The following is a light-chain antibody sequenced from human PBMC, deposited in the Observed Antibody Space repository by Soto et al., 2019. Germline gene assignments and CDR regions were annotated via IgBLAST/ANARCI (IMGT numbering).Light chain of an antibody. J-gene: IGKJ1*01. Sequence: VLTLSPCTLSLTHRERATLSCRASQSVTTQLAWYQQKPGQAPRLIIHGASSRATGVPDRITGSGSGTDFTLTISRLEPEDFAVYHCQQYGRSPTTFGQGTKVDIK. V-gene: IGKV3-20*01. CDR3: QQYGRSPTT. CDR1: QSVTTQ. CDR2: GAS.